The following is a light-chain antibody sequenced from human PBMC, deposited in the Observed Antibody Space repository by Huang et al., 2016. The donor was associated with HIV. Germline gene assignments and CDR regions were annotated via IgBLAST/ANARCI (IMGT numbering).Light chain of an antibody. CDR3: QQTSSVPLT. CDR1: QTISTF. J-gene: IGKJ4*01. Sequence: DIQMTQSPSSLSASVGDRISITCRASQTISTFLNWYQQQPGKAPKLLIYAASNLQSGVTSRFSGTGSGTHFTLTVYGLQPDDFATYYCQQTSSVPLTFGGGTRVE. CDR2: AAS. V-gene: IGKV1-39*01.